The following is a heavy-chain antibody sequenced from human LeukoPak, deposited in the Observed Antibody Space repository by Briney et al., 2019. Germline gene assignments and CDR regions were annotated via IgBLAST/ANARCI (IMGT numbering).Heavy chain of an antibody. Sequence: EASVKVSRKASGYTFTAYYMHWVRQAPGQGLEWMGWINPNSGGTNYAQKFQGRVTMNRDTSISTAYMELSRLRSDDTAVYYCARDVGRLVIVGATGHFDYWGQGTLVTVSS. V-gene: IGHV1-2*02. CDR3: ARDVGRLVIVGATGHFDY. CDR1: GYTFTAYY. J-gene: IGHJ4*02. D-gene: IGHD1-26*01. CDR2: INPNSGGT.